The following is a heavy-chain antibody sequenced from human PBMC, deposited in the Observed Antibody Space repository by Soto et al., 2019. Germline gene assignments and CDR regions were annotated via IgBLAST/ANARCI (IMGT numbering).Heavy chain of an antibody. CDR1: GFTVSSND. CDR2: ISGSGDST. Sequence: PGGSLRLSCAASGFTVSSNDMSWVRQAPGKGLEWVSVISGSGDSTYYADSVKGRFTISRDNSKSTLYLQMNSLRAEDTALYYCAKGRSYYYYYGVDVWGQGTTVTVSS. V-gene: IGHV3-23*01. CDR3: AKGRSYYYYYGVDV. J-gene: IGHJ6*02.